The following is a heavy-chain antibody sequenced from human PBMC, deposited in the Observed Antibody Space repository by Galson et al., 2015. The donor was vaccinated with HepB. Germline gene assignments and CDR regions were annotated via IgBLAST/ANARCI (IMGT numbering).Heavy chain of an antibody. D-gene: IGHD4-17*01. CDR1: GFTFSGYA. J-gene: IGHJ4*02. CDR3: AKGYGDYVLYFFDY. Sequence: LRLSCAASGFTFSGYAMSWVRQAPGKGLEWVSSISNSGAGTYYADSVKGRFTISRDNSKNTLYLQTNSLRAEDTATYFCAKGYGDYVLYFFDYWGQGTLVTVSS. V-gene: IGHV3-23*01. CDR2: ISNSGAGT.